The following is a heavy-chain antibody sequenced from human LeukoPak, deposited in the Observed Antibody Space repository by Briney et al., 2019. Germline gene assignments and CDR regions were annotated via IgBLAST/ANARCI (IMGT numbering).Heavy chain of an antibody. CDR2: IYYSGST. J-gene: IGHJ4*02. V-gene: IGHV4-39*07. Sequence: SETLSLTCTVSGGSISSSSYYWGWIRQPPGKGLEWIGSIYYSGSTYYNPSLKSRVTISVDTSKNQFSLKLSSVTAADTAVYYCARLLAARPHWYFDYWGQGTLVTVSS. CDR3: ARLLAARPHWYFDY. CDR1: GGSISSSSYY. D-gene: IGHD6-6*01.